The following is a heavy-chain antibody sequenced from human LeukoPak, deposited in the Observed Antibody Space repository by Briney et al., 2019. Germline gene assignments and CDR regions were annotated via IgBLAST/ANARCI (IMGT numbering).Heavy chain of an antibody. CDR3: AREDDYSNLDY. CDR1: GYTFTGYY. J-gene: IGHJ4*02. D-gene: IGHD4-11*01. Sequence: ASVRVSCKASGYTFTGYYTHWVRQAPGQGLEWMGWINPNSGGTNYAQKFQGRVTMTRDTSISTAYMELSRLRSDDTAVYYCAREDDYSNLDYWGQGTLVTVSS. CDR2: INPNSGGT. V-gene: IGHV1-2*02.